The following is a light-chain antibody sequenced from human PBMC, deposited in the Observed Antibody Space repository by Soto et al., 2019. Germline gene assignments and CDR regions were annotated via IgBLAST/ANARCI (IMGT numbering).Light chain of an antibody. CDR2: AAS. Sequence: DIQMPQSPSSLSASVGDRVTITCRASQSISSYLNWYQQKPGKAPKLLIYAASSLQSGVPSRFSGSGSGTDFTLTISCLQPEDFATYYCQRSYSTPLTFGGGTKVEIK. J-gene: IGKJ4*01. CDR1: QSISSY. V-gene: IGKV1-39*01. CDR3: QRSYSTPLT.